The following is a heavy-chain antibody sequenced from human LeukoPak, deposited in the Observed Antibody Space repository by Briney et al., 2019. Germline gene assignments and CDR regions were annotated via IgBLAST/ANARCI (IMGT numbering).Heavy chain of an antibody. CDR1: GGSISSHY. Sequence: SETLSLTCTVSGGSISSHYWSWIRQPPGKGLEWIGYIYYSGSTNYNPSLKSRVTISVDTSKNQFSLKLSSVTAADTAVFYCARYIYVAESNWSDPWGQGTLVTVSS. D-gene: IGHD3-16*01. CDR2: IYYSGST. J-gene: IGHJ5*02. V-gene: IGHV4-59*11. CDR3: ARYIYVAESNWSDP.